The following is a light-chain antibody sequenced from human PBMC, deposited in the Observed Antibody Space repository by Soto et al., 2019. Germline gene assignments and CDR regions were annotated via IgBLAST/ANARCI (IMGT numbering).Light chain of an antibody. J-gene: IGLJ1*01. Sequence: QSVLTQPASVSGSPGQSITISCTGTSRDVGAYNYVAWYQQHPGKAPQLMIYDVSSRPSGISYRFSGSKSDNTASLTISGLQAEDEADYYCSSFPTRNTRVFGTGTKVTVL. CDR3: SSFPTRNTRV. CDR2: DVS. V-gene: IGLV2-14*03. CDR1: SRDVGAYNY.